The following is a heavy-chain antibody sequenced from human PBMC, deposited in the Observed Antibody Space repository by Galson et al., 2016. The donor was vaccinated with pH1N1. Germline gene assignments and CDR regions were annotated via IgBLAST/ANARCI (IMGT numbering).Heavy chain of an antibody. J-gene: IGHJ3*01. CDR1: GFSISSSGMV. D-gene: IGHD3-16*01. Sequence: PALVKPTQTLTLTCTFSGFSISSSGMVVGWIRQPPGKALEWLALIYWDDDKGYSPSLKRRITITKDTSKNQVILTMTNMDPVDTATYYCAHREVMITNAFGFWGPGTMVTVSS. CDR2: IYWDDDK. V-gene: IGHV2-5*02. CDR3: AHREVMITNAFGF.